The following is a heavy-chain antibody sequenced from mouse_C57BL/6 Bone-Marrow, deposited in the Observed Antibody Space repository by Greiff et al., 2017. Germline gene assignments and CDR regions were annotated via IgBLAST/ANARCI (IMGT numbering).Heavy chain of an antibody. CDR3: ARRGLLWYLDY. D-gene: IGHD2-1*01. CDR2: LSSGGSYT. CDR1: GFTFSSYG. Sequence: EVMLVESGGDLVKPGGSLKLSCAASGFTFSSYGMSWVRQTPDKRLEWVATLSSGGSYTYYPASVKGRFTISRDNAKNTLYLQMSSLKSEDTAMYYCARRGLLWYLDYWGQGTTLTVSS. J-gene: IGHJ2*01. V-gene: IGHV5-6*02.